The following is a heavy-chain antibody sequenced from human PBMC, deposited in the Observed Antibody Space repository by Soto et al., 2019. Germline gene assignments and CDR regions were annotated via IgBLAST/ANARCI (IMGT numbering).Heavy chain of an antibody. V-gene: IGHV1-8*01. Sequence: ASVKVSCKASGYTFTSYDINWVRQATGQGLEWMGWMNPNSGNTGYAQKFQGRVTMTRNTSISTAYMELSSLRSEDTAVYYCARGLYYDSSGYTEFDYWCQGTLVTVSS. J-gene: IGHJ4*02. CDR1: GYTFTSYD. CDR3: ARGLYYDSSGYTEFDY. CDR2: MNPNSGNT. D-gene: IGHD3-22*01.